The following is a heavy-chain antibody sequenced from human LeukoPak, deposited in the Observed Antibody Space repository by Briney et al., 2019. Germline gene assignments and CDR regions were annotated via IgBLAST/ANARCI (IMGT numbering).Heavy chain of an antibody. V-gene: IGHV3-7*03. CDR3: ARDRASGRSGFDY. CDR1: GFTFSNYW. D-gene: IGHD2-15*01. CDR2: INRDGSER. Sequence: GGSLRLSCAASGFTFSNYWMTWVRQAPGKGLEWVANINRDGSERYYVDSVKGRFTISRDDAKSSLYLQMNSLRAEDTAVYYCARDRASGRSGFDYWGQGTLVTVSS. J-gene: IGHJ4*02.